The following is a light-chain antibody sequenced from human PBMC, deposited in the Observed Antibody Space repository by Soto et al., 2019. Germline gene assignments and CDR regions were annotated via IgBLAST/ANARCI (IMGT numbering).Light chain of an antibody. J-gene: IGLJ2*01. CDR3: SSYTSSSTPRV. Sequence: QSALTQPASVSGSPGQSITISCTGTSSDVGGYNYVSWYQQHPGKAPKLMIYEVSNRPSGVSNRFSGSKSGNTASLTISGLQAEDEADYSCSSYTSSSTPRVFGGGTKLTVL. CDR1: SSDVGGYNY. CDR2: EVS. V-gene: IGLV2-14*01.